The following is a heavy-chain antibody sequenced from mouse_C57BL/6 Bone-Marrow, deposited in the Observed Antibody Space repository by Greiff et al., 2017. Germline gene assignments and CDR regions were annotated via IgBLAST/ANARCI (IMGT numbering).Heavy chain of an antibody. J-gene: IGHJ3*01. CDR3: AREGDGSFAY. D-gene: IGHD1-1*01. Sequence: QVQLQQPGAELVRPGSSVKLSCKASGYTFTSYWMHWVKQRPIQGLDWIGNIDPSDSETHYNQKFKDKATLTVDKSSSTAYMQLSSLTSEDSAVYYCAREGDGSFAYWGQGTLVTVSA. CDR2: IDPSDSET. V-gene: IGHV1-52*01. CDR1: GYTFTSYW.